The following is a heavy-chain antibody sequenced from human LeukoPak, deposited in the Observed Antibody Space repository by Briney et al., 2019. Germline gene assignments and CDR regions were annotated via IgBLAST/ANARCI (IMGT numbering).Heavy chain of an antibody. CDR1: GGSISSSSYY. J-gene: IGHJ1*01. Sequence: SEALSLTCTVSGGSISSSSYYWGWIRQPPGKGLEWIGSIYYSGSTYYNPSLKSRVTISVDTSKNQFSLKLSSVTAADTAVYYCASTSPSSSGVMEHWGQGTLVTVSS. CDR3: ASTSPSSSGVMEH. D-gene: IGHD6-13*01. V-gene: IGHV4-39*07. CDR2: IYYSGST.